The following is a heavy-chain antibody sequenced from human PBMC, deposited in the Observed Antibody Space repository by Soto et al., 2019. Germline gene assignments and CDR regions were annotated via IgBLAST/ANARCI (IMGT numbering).Heavy chain of an antibody. J-gene: IGHJ4*02. CDR3: ARDQGYYDSSGYYRILYYFDY. V-gene: IGHV3-30-3*01. D-gene: IGHD3-22*01. CDR1: GFTFSSYA. CDR2: ISYDGSNK. Sequence: WSLRLSCAASGFTFSSYAMHWVRQAPGKGLEWVAVISYDGSNKYYADSVKGRFTISRDNSKNTLYLQMNSLRAEDTAVYYCARDQGYYDSSGYYRILYYFDYWGQGTLVTVSS.